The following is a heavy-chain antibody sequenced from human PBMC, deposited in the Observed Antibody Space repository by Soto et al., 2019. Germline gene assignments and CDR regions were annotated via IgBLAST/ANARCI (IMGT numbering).Heavy chain of an antibody. CDR3: ARHTFLLAWNSLYYRMDF. CDR2: IYPGDSDT. J-gene: IGHJ6*02. V-gene: IGHV5-51*01. CDR1: GYSFTSYW. Sequence: GESLKISCKGSGYSFTSYWIGWVRQMPGKGLEWMGIIYPGDSDTRYSPSLQGQVTISADKFISTAYLQWSSLKASDTAMYYCARHTFLLAWNSLYYRMDFSGQGTTVPVSS. D-gene: IGHD3-3*02.